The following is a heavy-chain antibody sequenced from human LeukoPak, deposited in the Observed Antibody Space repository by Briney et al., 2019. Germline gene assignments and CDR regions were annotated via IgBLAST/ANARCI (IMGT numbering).Heavy chain of an antibody. V-gene: IGHV3-7*01. J-gene: IGHJ6*04. CDR1: GFTFSSYW. D-gene: IGHD3-10*02. CDR2: INQDGSEK. CDR3: AELGITMIGGV. Sequence: GGSLRLSCAASGFTFSSYWMSWVRQAPGKGLEWVAYINQDGSEKNYADSVKGRFTISRDNAKNSLYLQMNSLRAEDTAVYYCAELGITMIGGVWGKGTTVTISS.